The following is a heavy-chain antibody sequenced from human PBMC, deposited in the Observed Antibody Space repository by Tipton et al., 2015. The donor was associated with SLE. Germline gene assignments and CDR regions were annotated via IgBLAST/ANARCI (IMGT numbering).Heavy chain of an antibody. CDR3: VKSRDYYDILTGFFDQ. D-gene: IGHD3-9*01. CDR2: VSRQSGSI. J-gene: IGHJ4*02. Sequence: SLRLSCAASGFTFDDSAMHWVRQAPGKGLEWVAGVSRQSGSIGYGESVKGRFTISRDNAQNIVYLQMRSLTRDDTALYFCVKSRDYYDILTGFFDQWGQGALVTVSS. V-gene: IGHV3-9*01. CDR1: GFTFDDSA.